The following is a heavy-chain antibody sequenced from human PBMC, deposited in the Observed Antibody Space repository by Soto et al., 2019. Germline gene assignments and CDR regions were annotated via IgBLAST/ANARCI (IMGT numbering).Heavy chain of an antibody. CDR3: ARDLRGAGTSGYYGMDV. CDR2: IYYSGST. J-gene: IGHJ6*02. V-gene: IGHV4-59*01. CDR1: GGSISSYY. Sequence: PSETLSLTCTVSGGSISSYYWSWIRQPPGKGLEWIGYIYYSGSTTYQPSLKSRVTISVDRSQNQFSLELTSVTAADTAVYFCARDLRGAGTSGYYGMDVWGQGPTVTVSS. D-gene: IGHD6-19*01.